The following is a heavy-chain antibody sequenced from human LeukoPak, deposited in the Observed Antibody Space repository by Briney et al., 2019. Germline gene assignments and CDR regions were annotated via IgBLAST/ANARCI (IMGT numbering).Heavy chain of an antibody. D-gene: IGHD2-2*01. Sequence: GGSLRLSCAASGFTFSGSAMHWVRQASGKGLEWVGRIRSKANSYATAYAASVKGRFTISRDDSKNTAYLQMNSLKTEDTAVYYCTRHPSGIVVASSSNWFDPWGQGTLVTVSS. CDR2: IRSKANSYAT. CDR3: TRHPSGIVVASSSNWFDP. CDR1: GFTFSGSA. V-gene: IGHV3-73*01. J-gene: IGHJ5*02.